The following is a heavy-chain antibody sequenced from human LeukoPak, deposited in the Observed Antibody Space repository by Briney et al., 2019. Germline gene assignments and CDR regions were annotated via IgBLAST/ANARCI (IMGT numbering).Heavy chain of an antibody. CDR3: ARGVGVLLAYYFDY. Sequence: SETLSLTCTVSGGSISSSTYYWSWIRQPPGKGLEWIGEINHSGSTNYNPSLKSRVTISVDTSKNQFSLKLSSVTAADTAVYYCARGVGVLLAYYFDYWGQGTLVTVSS. CDR2: INHSGST. V-gene: IGHV4-39*07. D-gene: IGHD3-10*01. J-gene: IGHJ4*02. CDR1: GGSISSSTYY.